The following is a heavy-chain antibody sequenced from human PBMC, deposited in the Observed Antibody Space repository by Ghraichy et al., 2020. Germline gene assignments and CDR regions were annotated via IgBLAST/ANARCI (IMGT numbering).Heavy chain of an antibody. CDR1: GFTFSSQS. CDR3: ARPYGIYFYYGMDV. J-gene: IGHJ6*04. D-gene: IGHD3-9*01. Sequence: GGSLRLSCAASGFTFSSQSMNWVRQAPGKGLEWVSPISSGSTYIYYADSVKGRFTISRDNAKNSLYLQMNSLRAEDTAVYYCARPYGIYFYYGMDVWGKGTTVTVSS. V-gene: IGHV3-21*01. CDR2: ISSGSTYI.